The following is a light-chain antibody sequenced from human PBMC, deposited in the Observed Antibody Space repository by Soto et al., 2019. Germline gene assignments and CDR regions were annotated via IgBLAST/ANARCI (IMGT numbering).Light chain of an antibody. Sequence: EIVLTQSPGTLSLSPGERATLSCRASQSVSNNYLTWYQQKPAQAPRLLIYGASSRATGIPDRFSGYGSGTDFTLTISRLEPEDFAVYYCLQYGSSPRTFGQGTKVDIK. J-gene: IGKJ1*01. CDR3: LQYGSSPRT. CDR1: QSVSNNY. V-gene: IGKV3-20*01. CDR2: GAS.